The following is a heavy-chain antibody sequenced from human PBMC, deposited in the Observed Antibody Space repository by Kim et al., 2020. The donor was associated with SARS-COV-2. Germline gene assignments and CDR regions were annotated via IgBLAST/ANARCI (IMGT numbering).Heavy chain of an antibody. CDR3: ARESSRRADY. V-gene: IGHV3-23*01. CDR2: ILGRDGST. CDR1: GFTFSTYD. D-gene: IGHD2-2*01. J-gene: IGHJ4*02. Sequence: GGSLRISCAASGFTFSTYDMSWVRQAPGKGLEWVSAILGRDGSTFYADSVKGRFTISRDNSKNTLFLQLNSLRAEDTALYYCARESSRRADYWGQGTMVT.